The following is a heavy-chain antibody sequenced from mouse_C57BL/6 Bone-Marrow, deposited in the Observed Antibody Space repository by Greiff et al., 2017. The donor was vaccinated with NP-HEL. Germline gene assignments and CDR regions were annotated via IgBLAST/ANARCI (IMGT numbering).Heavy chain of an antibody. CDR1: GYTFTSYW. D-gene: IGHD3-2*02. V-gene: IGHV1-55*01. CDR2: IYHGSGST. J-gene: IGHJ4*01. Sequence: VQLLQPGAALVKPGASVKMSCKASGYTFTSYWITWVKQTPGQGLAWIGDIYHGSGSTNYNETFKSKSTLTVDTPSSTAYMQLSSLTSEDTAVYYCSRGTAQATLYAMDYWGQGTSVTVSS. CDR3: SRGTAQATLYAMDY.